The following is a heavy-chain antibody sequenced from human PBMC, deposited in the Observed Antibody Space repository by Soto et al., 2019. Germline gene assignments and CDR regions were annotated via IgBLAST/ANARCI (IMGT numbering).Heavy chain of an antibody. V-gene: IGHV3-23*01. CDR2: ISGSGGST. CDR1: GFTFSSYA. J-gene: IGHJ3*02. Sequence: GGSLRLSCAASGFTFSSYAMNWVSQAPGKGLEWVSAISGSGGSTYYADSVKGRFTISRDSSKNTLYLQMNSLRAEDTAVYYCAKGNSWSPALVLDIWGQGTMVTVSS. CDR3: AKGNSWSPALVLDI. D-gene: IGHD1-7*01.